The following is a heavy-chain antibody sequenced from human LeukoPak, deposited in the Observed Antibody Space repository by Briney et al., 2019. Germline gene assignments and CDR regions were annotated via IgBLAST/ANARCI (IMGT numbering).Heavy chain of an antibody. Sequence: GGSLRLSCAASVFTFRDHYMDGVRGAPGKGREWVGRITNKPNGYSTDYATSVKGRFTISRDDSENSVYLQMNSLKTDDTAMYYCARSTRGSLDYWGQGTLVTVSS. J-gene: IGHJ4*02. CDR2: ITNKPNGYST. CDR3: ARSTRGSLDY. CDR1: VFTFRDHY. D-gene: IGHD3-10*01. V-gene: IGHV3-72*01.